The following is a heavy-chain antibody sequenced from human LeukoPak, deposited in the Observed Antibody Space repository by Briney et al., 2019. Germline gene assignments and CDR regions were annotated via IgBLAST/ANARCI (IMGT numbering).Heavy chain of an antibody. D-gene: IGHD6-13*01. V-gene: IGHV4-30-2*01. CDR2: IFHSGNT. Sequence: SETLSLTCAVSGDSINIGDYSWSWIRQPPGKGLEWIGYIFHSGNTCYNPSLKRRVTISVDRSKNQFSLKLSSVTAADTAVYYCASGRGYSSSWHDYWGQGTLVTVSS. CDR3: ASGRGYSSSWHDY. J-gene: IGHJ4*02. CDR1: GDSINIGDYS.